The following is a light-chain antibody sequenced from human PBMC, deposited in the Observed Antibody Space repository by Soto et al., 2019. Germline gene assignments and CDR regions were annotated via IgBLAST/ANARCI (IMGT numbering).Light chain of an antibody. CDR3: CSYAGSSTLV. J-gene: IGLJ2*01. Sequence: QSALTQPASVSGSPGQSITISCTGTSSDVGNYNLVSWYQQQPGKAPKLMIYEGSKRPSGVSNRFAGSKSGNTASLTISGLQSEDEADYYCCSYAGSSTLVLGGGTKLTFL. CDR2: EGS. CDR1: SSDVGNYNL. V-gene: IGLV2-23*01.